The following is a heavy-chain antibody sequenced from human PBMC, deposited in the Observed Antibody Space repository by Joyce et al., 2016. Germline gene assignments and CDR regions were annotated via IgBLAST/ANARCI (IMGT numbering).Heavy chain of an antibody. CDR1: GIIFSNKE. V-gene: IGHV3-48*03. J-gene: IGHJ4*02. D-gene: IGHD2-2*01. CDR2: INSDDSRI. Sequence: EVQLVESGGGLVQPGGSMGLSCAASGIIFSNKEMNWVRQAPGKGREWVSSINSDDSRIHYADSVRGRFTISRDNARNSLYLEMNSLRVEDSAIYYCTTPSCANWGQGSLVTVSS. CDR3: TTPSCAN.